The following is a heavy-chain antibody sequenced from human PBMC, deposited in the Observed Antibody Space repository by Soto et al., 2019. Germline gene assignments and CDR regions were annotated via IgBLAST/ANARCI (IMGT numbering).Heavy chain of an antibody. Sequence: PGGSLRLSCAASGFTFSSYGMHWVRQAPGKGLEWVAVIWYDGSNKYYADYVKGRFTISRDNSKNTLYLKMNSLRAEDTVLYYCARELPRYDFLTGYYRAYYYYGMDVWGQGTTVTVSS. D-gene: IGHD3-9*01. CDR3: ARELPRYDFLTGYYRAYYYYGMDV. CDR1: GFTFSSYG. V-gene: IGHV3-33*01. J-gene: IGHJ6*02. CDR2: IWYDGSNK.